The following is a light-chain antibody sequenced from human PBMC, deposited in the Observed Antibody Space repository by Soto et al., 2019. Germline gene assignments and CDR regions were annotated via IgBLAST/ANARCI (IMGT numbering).Light chain of an antibody. J-gene: IGLJ7*01. V-gene: IGLV1-47*01. CDR1: SSNIGSNH. CDR2: RNN. CDR3: SAWDDSLTGYV. Sequence: QSVLTQPPSASGTPGQRVTISCSGSSSNIGSNHVYWYQQLSGTAPKLLIYRNNQRPSGVPDRFSGSKSGTSASLAISGLRSEDEADYYCSAWDDSLTGYVFGSGTQLTVL.